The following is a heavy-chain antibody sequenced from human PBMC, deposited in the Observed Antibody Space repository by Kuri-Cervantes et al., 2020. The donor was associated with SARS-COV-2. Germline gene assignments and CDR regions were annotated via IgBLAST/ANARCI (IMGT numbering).Heavy chain of an antibody. Sequence: SETLSLTCTVSGDSISNTNYYWGWIRQPPGKGLEWIGSIYHSGSTYYNPSLKSRVTISVDTSKNQFSLKLSSVTAADTAVYYCAREIRVIAYPHAFDIWGQGTMVTVSS. CDR1: GDSISNTNYY. D-gene: IGHD2-21*01. CDR2: IYHSGST. J-gene: IGHJ3*02. CDR3: AREIRVIAYPHAFDI. V-gene: IGHV4-39*07.